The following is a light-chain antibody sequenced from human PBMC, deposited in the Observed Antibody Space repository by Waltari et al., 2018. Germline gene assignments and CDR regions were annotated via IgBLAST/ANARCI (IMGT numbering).Light chain of an antibody. CDR1: RNNVGNTG. V-gene: IGLV10-54*04. Sequence: QAGLIQPPSVSRALGQTATLTCAGNRNNVGNTGVAWCKQHQGHPPKLLSYRSDNRPSGISERFSASRSGKTASLTITGLQADDEADYYCSAWDKDLVAVVFGGGTKLTVL. CDR3: SAWDKDLVAVV. J-gene: IGLJ3*02. CDR2: RSD.